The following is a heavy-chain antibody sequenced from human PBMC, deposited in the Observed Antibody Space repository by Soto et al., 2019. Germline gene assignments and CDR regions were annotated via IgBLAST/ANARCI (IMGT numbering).Heavy chain of an antibody. CDR1: GGSFSGYY. CDR2: INHSGST. J-gene: IGHJ5*02. Sequence: SETLSLTCAVYGGSFSGYYWSWIRQPPGKGLEWIGEINHSGSTNYNPSLKSRVTISVDTSKNQFSLKLSSVTAADTAVYYCARGRQAAAGSNWFDPWGQATLVTVSS. D-gene: IGHD6-13*01. CDR3: ARGRQAAAGSNWFDP. V-gene: IGHV4-34*01.